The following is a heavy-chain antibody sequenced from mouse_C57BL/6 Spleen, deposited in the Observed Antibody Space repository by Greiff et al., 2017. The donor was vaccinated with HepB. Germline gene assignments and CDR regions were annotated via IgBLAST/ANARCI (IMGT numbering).Heavy chain of an antibody. D-gene: IGHD2-3*01. V-gene: IGHV1-15*01. Sequence: VQLQQSGAELVRPGASVTLSCKASGYTFTDYEMHWVKQTPVHGLEWIGAIDPETGGTAYNQKFKGKAILTADKSSSTAYMELRSLTSEDSAVYYCSKGWLLRMYYAMDYWGQGTSVTVSS. CDR2: IDPETGGT. CDR1: GYTFTDYE. CDR3: SKGWLLRMYYAMDY. J-gene: IGHJ4*01.